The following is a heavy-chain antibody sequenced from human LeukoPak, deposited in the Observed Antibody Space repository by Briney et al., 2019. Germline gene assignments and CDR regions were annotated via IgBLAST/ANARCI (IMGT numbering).Heavy chain of an antibody. Sequence: ASGPTLVNPTQTLTLTCTFSGFSLSASGVGVGWIRRPPGKALEWLTLIYWNDDKRYSPSLKSRLTITKDTSKNQVVLTMTNMDPVDTATYYCAHSKAAAGTGGDAFDIWGQGTMVTVSS. J-gene: IGHJ3*02. V-gene: IGHV2-5*01. CDR3: AHSKAAAGTGGDAFDI. D-gene: IGHD6-13*01. CDR1: GFSLSASGVG. CDR2: IYWNDDK.